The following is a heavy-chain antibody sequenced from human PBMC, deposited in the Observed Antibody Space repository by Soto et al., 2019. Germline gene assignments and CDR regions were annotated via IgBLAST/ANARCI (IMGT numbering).Heavy chain of an antibody. CDR3: ARDGGKPLDY. V-gene: IGHV3-30-3*01. CDR1: GFTFSSYA. J-gene: IGHJ4*02. Sequence: GGSLRLSCAASGFTFSSYAMHWVRQAPGKGLEWVALISYDGSDKDYADSLKGRFTISRDNAKNSLYLQMNSLRAEDTAVYYCARDGGKPLDYWGQGTLVTVSS. CDR2: ISYDGSDK.